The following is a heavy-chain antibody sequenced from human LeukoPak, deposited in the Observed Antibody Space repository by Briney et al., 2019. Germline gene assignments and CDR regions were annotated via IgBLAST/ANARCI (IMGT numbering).Heavy chain of an antibody. D-gene: IGHD3/OR15-3a*01. CDR1: GFTITSWS. CDR2: ISSGGSPI. CDR3: TYLRTPYYNDKWVDP. J-gene: IGHJ5*02. V-gene: IGHV3-48*04. Sequence: GGSLRLSCAVSGFTITSWSMNWIRQAPGKGLEWLSYISSGGSPIYYADSVKGRFTISRDDAKNLVYLQMNSLRAEDTAVYYCTYLRTPYYNDKWVDPWGQGALVTVSS.